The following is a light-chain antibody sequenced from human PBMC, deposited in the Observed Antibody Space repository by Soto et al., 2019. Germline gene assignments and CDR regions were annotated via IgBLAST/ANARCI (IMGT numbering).Light chain of an antibody. CDR1: SSDIGSYNL. CDR3: CLYASSSTFI. Sequence: QSALTQHASVSGSPGQSITISCTGTSSDIGSYNLVSWYQQHPGKAPKLMIYEATKRPSGVSNRFSGSKSGNTASLTISGLQAEDEADYYCCLYASSSTFIFGGGTQLTVL. V-gene: IGLV2-23*02. CDR2: EAT. J-gene: IGLJ2*01.